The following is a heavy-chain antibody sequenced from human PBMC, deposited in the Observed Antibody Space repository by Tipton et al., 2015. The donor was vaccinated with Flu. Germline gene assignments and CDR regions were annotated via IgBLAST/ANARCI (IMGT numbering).Heavy chain of an antibody. CDR1: GGSISSSSYY. D-gene: IGHD3-9*01. CDR3: ARLYYDILTGSYYFDY. J-gene: IGHJ4*02. Sequence: TLSLTCTVSGGSISSSSYYWGWIRQPPGKGLEWIGSIYYSGSTYYNPSLKSRVTISVDTSKNQVSLKLSSVTAADTAVYYCARLYYDILTGSYYFDYWGQGTLVTVSS. V-gene: IGHV4-39*07. CDR2: IYYSGST.